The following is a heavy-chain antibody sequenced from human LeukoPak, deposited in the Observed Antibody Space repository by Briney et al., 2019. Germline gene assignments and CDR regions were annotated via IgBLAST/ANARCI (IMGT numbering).Heavy chain of an antibody. D-gene: IGHD3-22*01. CDR3: ARSHFDYYDSSGLIGN. V-gene: IGHV1-69*04. CDR1: GGTFSSYA. Sequence: SVKVSCKASGGTFSSYAISWVRQAPGQGLEWMGRIIPILGIANYAQKFQGRVTITADKSTSTAYMELSSLRSEDTAVYYCARSHFDYYDSSGLIGNWGQGTLVTVSS. CDR2: IIPILGIA. J-gene: IGHJ4*02.